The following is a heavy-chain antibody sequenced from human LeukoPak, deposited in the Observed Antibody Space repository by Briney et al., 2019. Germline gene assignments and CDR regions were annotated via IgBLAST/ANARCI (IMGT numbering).Heavy chain of an antibody. CDR3: ARGRSSTSTFDAFDI. D-gene: IGHD2-2*01. CDR1: GFTVNSNY. CDR2: IYSGGST. V-gene: IGHV3-66*01. J-gene: IGHJ3*02. Sequence: GGSLRLSCAASGFTVNSNYMSWVRQAPGKGLEWVSLIYSGGSTYYADSVKGRFTISRGNSKNTLYLQMNSLRAEDTAVYYCARGRSSTSTFDAFDIWGQGTMVTVSS.